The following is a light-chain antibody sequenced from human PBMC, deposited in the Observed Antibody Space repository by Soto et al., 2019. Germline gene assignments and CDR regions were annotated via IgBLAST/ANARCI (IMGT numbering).Light chain of an antibody. Sequence: DIQMTQSPSSLSASVGDRVTITCRASESIARHLNWYQQKPGKAPKLLIYAASSLRNGVPPTFRGGGSATHFTLTISNMQPEDFATYYCQQTYSTISITFGQGTRLEIK. CDR2: AAS. CDR3: QQTYSTISIT. CDR1: ESIARH. V-gene: IGKV1-39*01. J-gene: IGKJ5*01.